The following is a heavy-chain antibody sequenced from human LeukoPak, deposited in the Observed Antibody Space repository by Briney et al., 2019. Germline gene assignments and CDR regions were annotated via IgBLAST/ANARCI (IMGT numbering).Heavy chain of an antibody. J-gene: IGHJ6*02. CDR1: GFTFSDYY. Sequence: GGSLRLSCAASGFTFSDYYMSWIRQAPGKGLEWVSVIGASGGDTYYADSVKGRFTVSRDNSHNTLYLQLNSLRAEDTAVYYCAKEGGYTYGQNQYYAMDVWGQGTTVTVSS. CDR3: AKEGGYTYGQNQYYAMDV. V-gene: IGHV3-23*01. CDR2: IGASGGDT. D-gene: IGHD2-15*01.